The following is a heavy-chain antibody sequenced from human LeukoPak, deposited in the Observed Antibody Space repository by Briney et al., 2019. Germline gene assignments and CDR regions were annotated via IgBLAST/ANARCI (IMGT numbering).Heavy chain of an antibody. CDR3: ARDRVSYYYDSSGYYDWFDP. Sequence: GGSLRLSCAASGFTFSSYSMNWVRQAPGKGLEWVSSISSSSSYIYYADSVKGRFTISRDNAKNSLYLQMNSLRAEDTAVYYCARDRVSYYYDSSGYYDWFDPWGQGTLVAVSS. V-gene: IGHV3-21*01. CDR1: GFTFSSYS. CDR2: ISSSSSYI. J-gene: IGHJ5*02. D-gene: IGHD3-22*01.